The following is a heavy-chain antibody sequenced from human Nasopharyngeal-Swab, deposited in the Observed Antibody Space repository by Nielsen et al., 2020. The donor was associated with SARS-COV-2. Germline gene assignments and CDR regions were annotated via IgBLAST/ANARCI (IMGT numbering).Heavy chain of an antibody. CDR1: GYTFSGYY. CDR2: INPNSGGT. Sequence: ASVKVSCKASGYTFSGYYMHWVRQAPGQGLEWMGRINPNSGGTNCAQQFQGRVTMTRDTSISTVYMELSSLGYDDTAMYYCARESRMATGGTDYWGQGTLVTVSS. D-gene: IGHD6-13*01. J-gene: IGHJ4*02. V-gene: IGHV1-2*06. CDR3: ARESRMATGGTDY.